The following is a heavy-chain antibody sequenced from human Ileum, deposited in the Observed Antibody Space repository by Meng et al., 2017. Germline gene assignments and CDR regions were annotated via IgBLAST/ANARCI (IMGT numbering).Heavy chain of an antibody. Sequence: QVQLQGSGPGVVGPSGPLSLPCTVSGGSISSSFYWSWVRQSPGKGLEWIGQIYLAGSPNYNPSLESQVTISVDKSKNQFSLRLTSVTAADTAIFYCVRHGGKYFDSWGQGTLVTVSS. CDR1: GGSISSSFY. D-gene: IGHD2-15*01. CDR3: VRHGGKYFDS. J-gene: IGHJ4*02. CDR2: IYLAGSP. V-gene: IGHV4-4*02.